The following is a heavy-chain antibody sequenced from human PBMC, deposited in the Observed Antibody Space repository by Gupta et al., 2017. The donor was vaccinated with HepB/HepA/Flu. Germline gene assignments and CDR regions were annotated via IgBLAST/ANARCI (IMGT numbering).Heavy chain of an antibody. V-gene: IGHV3-53*01. CDR3: ARGGRDNAFDI. J-gene: IGHJ3*02. CDR1: GLTVSVHY. CDR2: IYSGGAT. Sequence: EVQLVESGGGLIQPGGPLRLSCAASGLTVSVHYMRWVRQAPGNGLEWVSVIYSGGATYYADSVKGRFTVSRDKSKNMLYLQVNSLRAEDTAVYYCARGGRDNAFDIWGQGTMVTVSS.